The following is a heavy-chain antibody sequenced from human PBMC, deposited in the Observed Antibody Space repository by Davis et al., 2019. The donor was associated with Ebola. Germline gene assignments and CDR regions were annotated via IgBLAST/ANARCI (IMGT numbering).Heavy chain of an antibody. CDR2: ISYDGSNK. CDR1: GFTFSSYS. D-gene: IGHD2-15*01. Sequence: PGGSLRLSCAASGFTFSSYSMNWVRQAPGKGLEWVAVISYDGSNKYYADSVKGRFTISRDNSKNTLYLQMNSLRAEDTAVYYCARDLGVCSGGSCYSGPLHDYWGQGTLVTVSS. V-gene: IGHV3-30*03. CDR3: ARDLGVCSGGSCYSGPLHDY. J-gene: IGHJ4*02.